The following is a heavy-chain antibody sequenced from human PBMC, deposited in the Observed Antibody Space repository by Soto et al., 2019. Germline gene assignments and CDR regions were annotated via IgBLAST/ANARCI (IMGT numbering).Heavy chain of an antibody. V-gene: IGHV3-15*05. CDR2: IKSNIDGGTV. J-gene: IGHJ1*01. CDR3: VSAVIY. Sequence: GGSLRLSCAASGFTFNSTWMNWVRQAPGKGLEWVGRIKSNIDGGTVDYAASVKGRFTISRDDSKSTLYLQMNSLTIEDTAVYYCVSAVIYWGQGTLVTVSS. CDR1: GFTFNSTW. D-gene: IGHD2-21*01.